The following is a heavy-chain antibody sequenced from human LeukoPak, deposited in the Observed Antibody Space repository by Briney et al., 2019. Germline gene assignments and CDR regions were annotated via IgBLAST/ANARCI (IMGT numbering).Heavy chain of an antibody. CDR2: INWNGGST. CDR3: ARDTPEYPGYYYYYMDV. Sequence: GGSLRLSCAASGFTFDDYGMSWVRQAPGKGPEWVSGINWNGGSTGYADSVKGRFTISRDNAKNSLYLQMNSLRAEDTALYYCARDTPEYPGYYYYYMDVWGKGTTVTVSS. V-gene: IGHV3-20*04. D-gene: IGHD2/OR15-2a*01. J-gene: IGHJ6*03. CDR1: GFTFDDYG.